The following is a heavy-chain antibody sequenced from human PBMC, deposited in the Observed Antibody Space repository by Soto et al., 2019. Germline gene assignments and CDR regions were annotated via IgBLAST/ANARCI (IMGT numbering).Heavy chain of an antibody. Sequence: QVQLVQSGAEVKKPGASVKVSCKASGYTFTSYGISWVRQAPGQGLEWMGWISAYNGNTNYAQKLQGRVTMTTDTSTSTAYMELRSQRSDDTAVYYCARDRAVTTTGPSFQHWGQGTLVTVSS. CDR3: ARDRAVTTTGPSFQH. D-gene: IGHD4-17*01. CDR2: ISAYNGNT. V-gene: IGHV1-18*01. CDR1: GYTFTSYG. J-gene: IGHJ1*01.